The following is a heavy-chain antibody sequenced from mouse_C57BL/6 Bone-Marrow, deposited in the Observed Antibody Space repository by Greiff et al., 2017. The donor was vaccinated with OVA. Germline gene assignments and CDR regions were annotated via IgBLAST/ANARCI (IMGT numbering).Heavy chain of an antibody. CDR3: ARSPFYCSNYGPHLDY. V-gene: IGHV1-18*01. CDR2: INPNNGGT. CDR1: GYTFTDYN. D-gene: IGHD2-5*01. J-gene: IGHJ2*01. Sequence: VQLQQSGPELVKPGASVKIPCKASGYTFTDYNMDWVKQSHGKSLEWIGDINPNNGGTIYNQKFKGKATLTVDKSSSTAYMELRSLTSEDTAVYYGARSPFYCSNYGPHLDYWGQGTTLTVSS.